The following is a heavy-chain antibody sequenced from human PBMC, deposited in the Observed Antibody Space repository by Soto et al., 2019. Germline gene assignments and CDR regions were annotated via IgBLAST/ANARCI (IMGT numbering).Heavy chain of an antibody. V-gene: IGHV4-31*03. J-gene: IGHJ6*02. D-gene: IGHD4-17*01. CDR3: ARSYGDPGGVGHYYYYGMDV. CDR1: GGSISSGGYY. Sequence: SETLSLTCTVSGGSISSGGYYWSWIRQHPGKGLEWIGYIYYSGSTYYNPSLKSRVTISVDTSKNQFSLKLSSVTAADTAVYYCARSYGDPGGVGHYYYYGMDVWGQGTTVTVSS. CDR2: IYYSGST.